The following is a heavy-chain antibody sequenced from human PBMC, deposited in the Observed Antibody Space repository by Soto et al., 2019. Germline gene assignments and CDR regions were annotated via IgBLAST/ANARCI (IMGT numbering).Heavy chain of an antibody. CDR3: ALYCSSTSCYGQWGY. CDR1: GGSITNYY. D-gene: IGHD2-2*01. J-gene: IGHJ4*02. V-gene: IGHV4-59*03. CDR2: IYYSGTT. Sequence: PSETLSLTCTVSGGSITNYYWSWIRQPPGKGLEWIGYIYYSGTTNYNPSLKSRVTISVDTSKNQFSLKLTSVTAADTAVYYCALYCSSTSCYGQWGYWGQGTLVTVSS.